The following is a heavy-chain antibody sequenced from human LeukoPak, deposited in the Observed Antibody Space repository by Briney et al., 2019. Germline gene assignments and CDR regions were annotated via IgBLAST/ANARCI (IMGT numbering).Heavy chain of an antibody. CDR3: AKAGANWFDP. D-gene: IGHD3-10*01. Sequence: GGSLRLSCAASGFTLSGYAMSWVRQAPGKGLQWVSTISRSGDNTYYADSVKGRFTISRDNSKSTLYVQMNSLRAEDTAIYYCAKAGANWFDPWGQGTLVTVSS. CDR2: ISRSGDNT. J-gene: IGHJ5*02. CDR1: GFTLSGYA. V-gene: IGHV3-23*01.